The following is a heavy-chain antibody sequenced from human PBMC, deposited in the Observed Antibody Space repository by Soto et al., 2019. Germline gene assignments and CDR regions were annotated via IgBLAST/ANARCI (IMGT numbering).Heavy chain of an antibody. V-gene: IGHV4-59*01. CDR2: VYYSGKT. CDR1: GGSISPYY. CDR3: ARKGAAASYAHYYMDV. J-gene: IGHJ6*03. Sequence: QVKLQESGPGLVKPSETLSLTCTVSGGSISPYYWSWIRQPPGKGLEWIGYVYYSGKTNYNPSLERRVTISVDTSRNRFSLNLTSATAADTAVYYCARKGAAASYAHYYMDVWGRGTAVTVSS. D-gene: IGHD6-13*01.